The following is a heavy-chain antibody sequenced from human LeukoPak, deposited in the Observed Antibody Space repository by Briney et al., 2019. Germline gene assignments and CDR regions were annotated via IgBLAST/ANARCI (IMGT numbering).Heavy chain of an antibody. J-gene: IGHJ4*02. V-gene: IGHV3-48*03. CDR2: IRSSGAMI. CDR3: VRDPDALDY. CDR1: GFTFSSYE. Sequence: GGSLILSCAASGFTFSSYEMNWVRQAPGKGLEWVSYIRSSGAMIYYADSVKGRFTISRDNAKKSVYLQMNSLRDEDTAVYYCVRDPDALDYWGQGTQVTVSS.